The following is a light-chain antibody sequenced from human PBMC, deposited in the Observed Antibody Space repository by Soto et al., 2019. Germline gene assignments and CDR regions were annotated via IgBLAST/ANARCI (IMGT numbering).Light chain of an antibody. CDR2: GNS. CDR3: QSYDSSLSAVL. CDR1: SSNIGAGYD. V-gene: IGLV1-40*01. Sequence: QSVLTQPPSVSGAPGQRVTISCTGSSSNIGAGYDVHWYQQFPGTAPKLLMHGNSHRPSGVPDRFSGSKSGTSASLAITGLQAEDEADYYCQSYDSSLSAVLFGGGTKLTVL. J-gene: IGLJ2*01.